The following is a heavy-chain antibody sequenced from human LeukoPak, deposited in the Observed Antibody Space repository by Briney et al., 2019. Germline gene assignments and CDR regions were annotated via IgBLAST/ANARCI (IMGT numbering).Heavy chain of an antibody. D-gene: IGHD2-15*01. CDR2: ISFDGSNK. Sequence: GRPLRRSCAASGFTFSSYGMHWLGQAPGKGLEGVAVISFDGSNKYYEDSVKGRFTISRDNSKNTLYLQMNSLRAEDTAVYYCAKAHRSGYCSGGSYSGVLYWGQGTLVTVSS. J-gene: IGHJ4*02. CDR3: AKAHRSGYCSGGSYSGVLY. V-gene: IGHV3-30*18. CDR1: GFTFSSYG.